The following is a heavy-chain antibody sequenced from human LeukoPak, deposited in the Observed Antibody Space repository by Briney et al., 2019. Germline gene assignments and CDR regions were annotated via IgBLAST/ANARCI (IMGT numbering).Heavy chain of an antibody. CDR2: IYYSGGT. D-gene: IGHD1-26*01. CDR3: ARDKEGGVSI. J-gene: IGHJ3*02. Sequence: PSETLSLTCTISGGSISSSRYYWGWIRQPPGKGLEWIGSIYYSGGTYYSPSLKSRVTISVDTSKNQFSLKLSSVTAADTAVYYCARDKEGGVSIWGQGTMVTVSS. V-gene: IGHV4-39*02. CDR1: GGSISSSRYY.